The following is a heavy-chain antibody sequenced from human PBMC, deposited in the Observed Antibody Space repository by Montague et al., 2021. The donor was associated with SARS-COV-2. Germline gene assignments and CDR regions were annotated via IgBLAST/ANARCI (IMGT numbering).Heavy chain of an antibody. CDR3: ARGGGRLQYSYYYGMDV. CDR2: IYYTGST. Sequence: SETLSLTCSVSGGSMINNYWSWIRQPPGKGLEWTGYIYYTGSTDXXPSLESRATLSIDTSKNEFSLKLTSVTAADTAVYYCARGGGRLQYSYYYGMDVWGQGTTVTVSS. V-gene: IGHV4-59*01. CDR1: GGSMINNY. D-gene: IGHD5-12*01. J-gene: IGHJ6*02.